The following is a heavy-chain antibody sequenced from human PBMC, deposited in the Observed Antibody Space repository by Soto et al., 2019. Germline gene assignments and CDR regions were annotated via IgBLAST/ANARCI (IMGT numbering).Heavy chain of an antibody. J-gene: IGHJ6*02. V-gene: IGHV4-39*01. CDR3: ASHGGGYSSWYPSYYYYGMDV. CDR1: GGSISSSSYY. CDR2: IYYSGST. D-gene: IGHD6-13*01. Sequence: KPSETLSLTCTVSGGSISSSSYYWGWIRQPPGKGLEWIGSIYYSGSTYYNPSLKSRVTISVDTSKNQFSLKLSSVTAADTAVYYCASHGGGYSSWYPSYYYYGMDVWGQGTTVTVSS.